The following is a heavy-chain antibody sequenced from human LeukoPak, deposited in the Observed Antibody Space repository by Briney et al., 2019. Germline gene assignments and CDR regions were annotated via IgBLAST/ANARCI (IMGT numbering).Heavy chain of an antibody. J-gene: IGHJ5*02. CDR3: ARALYDFWSGYYGAWFDP. CDR1: GGSISSYY. V-gene: IGHV4-59*01. Sequence: PSETLSLTCTVSGGSISSYYWSWIRQPPGKGLEWIGYIYYSGSTNYNPPLKSRVTISVDTSKNQFSLKLSSVTAADTAVYYCARALYDFWSGYYGAWFDPWGQGTLVTVSS. D-gene: IGHD3-3*01. CDR2: IYYSGST.